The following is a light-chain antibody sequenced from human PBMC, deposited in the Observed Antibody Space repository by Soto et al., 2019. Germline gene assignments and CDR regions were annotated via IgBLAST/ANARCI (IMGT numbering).Light chain of an antibody. J-gene: IGLJ2*01. CDR1: SSNIGSNR. V-gene: IGLV1-44*01. Sequence: QLVLTQPPSASGTPGQRVTISCSGSSSNIGSNRVNWYQQLPGTAPKLLIYSNDQRPSGVPDRFSGSKSGTSASLAISGLQSEDEADYYCAAWDDSLNGPVVFGGGTKLTVL. CDR3: AAWDDSLNGPVV. CDR2: SND.